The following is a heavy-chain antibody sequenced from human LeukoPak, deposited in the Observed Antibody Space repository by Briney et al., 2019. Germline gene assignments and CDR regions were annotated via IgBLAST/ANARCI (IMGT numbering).Heavy chain of an antibody. CDR1: GFTFSTYG. J-gene: IGHJ4*02. CDR2: IWYDGGKA. CDR3: ARIPDYGDYYYFDY. D-gene: IGHD4-17*01. Sequence: PGGFLRLSCAASGFTFSTYGMHWVRQAPGKGLEWVAVIWYDGGKAFYIDSVRGRFTISRDNSKNILDLQMSSLRVEDTAVYYCARIPDYGDYYYFDYWGQGTLVTVSS. V-gene: IGHV3-33*01.